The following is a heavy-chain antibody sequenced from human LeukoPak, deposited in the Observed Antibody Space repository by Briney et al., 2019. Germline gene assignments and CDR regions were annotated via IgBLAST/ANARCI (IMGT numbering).Heavy chain of an antibody. D-gene: IGHD3-10*01. Sequence: SETLSLTCAVYGGSFSGYYWSWIRQPPGKGLEWIGEIDHSGSTNYNPSLKSRVTISVDTSKNQFSLKLSSVTAADTAVYYCARARFPAYGSGSYNWFDPWGQGTLVTVSS. V-gene: IGHV4-34*01. CDR2: IDHSGST. J-gene: IGHJ5*02. CDR1: GGSFSGYY. CDR3: ARARFPAYGSGSYNWFDP.